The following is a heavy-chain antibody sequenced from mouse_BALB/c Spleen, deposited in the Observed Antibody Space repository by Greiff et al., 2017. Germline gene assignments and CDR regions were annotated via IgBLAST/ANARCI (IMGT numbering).Heavy chain of an antibody. V-gene: IGHV1-14*01. CDR3: ARHSITTVVATDY. Sequence: VQLQQSGPELVKPGASVKMSCKASGYTFTSYVMHWVKQKPGQGLEWIGYINPYNDGTKYNEKFKGKATLTSDKSSSTAYMELSSLTSEDSAVYYCARHSITTVVATDYWGQGTTLTVSS. CDR2: INPYNDGT. D-gene: IGHD1-1*01. J-gene: IGHJ2*01. CDR1: GYTFTSYV.